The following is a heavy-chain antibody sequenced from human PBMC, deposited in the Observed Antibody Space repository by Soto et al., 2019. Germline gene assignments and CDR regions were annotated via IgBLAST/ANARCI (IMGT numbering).Heavy chain of an antibody. CDR3: SNYDYIWGSDRYRWAY. CDR2: IKSKTDGGTT. V-gene: IGHV3-15*01. J-gene: IGHJ4*02. D-gene: IGHD3-16*02. Sequence: EVQLVESGGDLVKPGGSLTLSCAASGSTFSNAWMSWVRQAPGKGLEWVGRIKSKTDGGTTDYAAPVKGRFTISRDDSTNMLYLYMSSLKTEDTAMYYCSNYDYIWGSDRYRWAYWGQGTLVTVSS. CDR1: GSTFSNAW.